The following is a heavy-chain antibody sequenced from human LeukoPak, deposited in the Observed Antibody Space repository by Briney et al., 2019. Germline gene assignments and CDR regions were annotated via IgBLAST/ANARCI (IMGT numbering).Heavy chain of an antibody. J-gene: IGHJ4*02. V-gene: IGHV3-11*04. CDR2: ISSSGSTI. CDR3: ARVERTWIQLWSLDY. CDR1: GFTFSDYY. D-gene: IGHD5-18*01. Sequence: KSGGSLRLSCAASGFTFSDYYMSGIRQAPGKGLEWVSYISSSGSTIYYADSVKGRFTISRDNAKNSLYLQMNSLRAEDTAVYYCARVERTWIQLWSLDYWGQGTLVTVSS.